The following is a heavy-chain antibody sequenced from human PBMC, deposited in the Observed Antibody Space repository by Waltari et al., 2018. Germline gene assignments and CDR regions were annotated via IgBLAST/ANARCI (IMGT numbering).Heavy chain of an antibody. D-gene: IGHD4-17*01. CDR2: IKQDGNEK. J-gene: IGHJ3*02. Sequence: VQLVESGGGVVQPGRSLRLPCAASGFTFSSDGIHWVRQAPGTGLEWVANIKQDGNEKYYVDSVKGRFTISRDNAKNSLYLQMNSLRAEDTAVYYCAGAVTTNAFDIWGQGTMVTVSS. CDR3: AGAVTTNAFDI. CDR1: GFTFSSDG. V-gene: IGHV3-7*01.